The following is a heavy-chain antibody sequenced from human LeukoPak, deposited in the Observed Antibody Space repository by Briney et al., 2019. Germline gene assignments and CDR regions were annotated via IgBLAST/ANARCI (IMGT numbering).Heavy chain of an antibody. D-gene: IGHD2-2*01. CDR3: ARDLVDVPLGATKRMHWLDP. Sequence: ASVKVSCKTSGYTFIGYDLHWVRQAPGQGPEWMGWINTSSGRTNYAQNFQGRVTMTRDTSISTAYMEVTRLRFDDTAVYYCARDLVDVPLGATKRMHWLDPWGQGTLVTVSS. CDR2: INTSSGRT. V-gene: IGHV1-2*02. J-gene: IGHJ5*02. CDR1: GYTFIGYD.